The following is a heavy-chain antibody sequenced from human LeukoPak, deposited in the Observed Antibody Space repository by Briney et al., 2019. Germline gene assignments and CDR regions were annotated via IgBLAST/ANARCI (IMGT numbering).Heavy chain of an antibody. Sequence: PGGSLRLSCAAPGFTFSSYSMNWVRQAPGKGLEWVSSISSSSSYIYYADSVKGRFTISRDNPKNSLYLQMNSLRAEDTAVYYCARDLSRYGDYIDYWGQGTLVTVSS. J-gene: IGHJ4*02. CDR2: ISSSSSYI. CDR3: ARDLSRYGDYIDY. D-gene: IGHD4-17*01. CDR1: GFTFSSYS. V-gene: IGHV3-21*01.